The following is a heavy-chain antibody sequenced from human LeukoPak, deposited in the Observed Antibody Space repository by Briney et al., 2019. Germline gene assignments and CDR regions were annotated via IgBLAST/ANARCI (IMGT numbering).Heavy chain of an antibody. CDR3: ARVLIRRHYETSGYYYDDP. CDR2: INPNSGGA. D-gene: IGHD3-22*01. Sequence: ASVKVSCKASGYTFTGYYIHWVRQAPGQGLEWVGWINPNSGGANYAQKFQGRVTMTRDTSISTAYMELSSLRSDDTAVYYCARVLIRRHYETSGYYYDDPWGQGTLVTVSS. CDR1: GYTFTGYY. V-gene: IGHV1-2*02. J-gene: IGHJ5*02.